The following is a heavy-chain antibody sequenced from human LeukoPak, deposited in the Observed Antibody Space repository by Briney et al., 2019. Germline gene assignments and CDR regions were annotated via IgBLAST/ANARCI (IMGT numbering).Heavy chain of an antibody. CDR3: ARGAAGGWAPFDY. V-gene: IGHV1-3*02. CDR2: SNAGNGNT. CDR1: GYTFTSYA. J-gene: IGHJ4*02. Sequence: ASVKVSCKASGYTFTSYAMHWVRQAPGQRLEWMGWSNAGNGNTKYSQEFQGGVTITRDTSASTAYMELSSLRSEDMAVYYCARGAAGGWAPFDYWGQGTLVTVSS. D-gene: IGHD6-19*01.